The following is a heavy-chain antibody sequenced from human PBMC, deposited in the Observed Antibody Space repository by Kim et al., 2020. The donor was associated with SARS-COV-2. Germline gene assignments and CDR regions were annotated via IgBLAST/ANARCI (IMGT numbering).Heavy chain of an antibody. CDR3: TTDTAYYYGSGSYLHYFDY. Sequence: GRFTISRDDSKNTLYLQMNSLKTEDTAVYYCTTDTAYYYGSGSYLHYFDYWGQGTLVTVSS. J-gene: IGHJ4*02. D-gene: IGHD3-10*01. V-gene: IGHV3-15*01.